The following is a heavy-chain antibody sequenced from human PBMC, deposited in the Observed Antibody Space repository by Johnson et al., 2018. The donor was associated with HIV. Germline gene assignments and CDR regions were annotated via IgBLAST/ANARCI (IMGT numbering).Heavy chain of an antibody. CDR2: IGTAGDT. D-gene: IGHD1-26*01. J-gene: IGHJ3*02. CDR1: GFTVSSNY. V-gene: IGHV3-53*01. Sequence: VQLVESGGGLIQPGGSLRLSCAASGFTVSSNYMSWVRQAPGKGLEWVSVIGTAGDTYYPGSVKGRFTISRDNAKNSLYLQMNSLRAEDTALYYCASRMYSGSSGGAVDIWGQGTMVTVSS. CDR3: ASRMYSGSSGGAVDI.